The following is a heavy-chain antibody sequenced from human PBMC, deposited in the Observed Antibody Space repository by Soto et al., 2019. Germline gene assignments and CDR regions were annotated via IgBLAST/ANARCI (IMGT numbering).Heavy chain of an antibody. CDR3: ARGACRTSYYTDY. CDR2: ISSSSSYT. CDR1: GFTFSDYY. D-gene: IGHD2-2*02. V-gene: IGHV3-11*05. J-gene: IGHJ4*02. Sequence: QVQLVESGGGLVQPGGSLRLSCAASGFTFSDYYMSWIRQAPGKGLEWVSYISSSSSYTNYADSVKGRFTISRDNAKNSLSLQMNSLSAEDTAVYYCARGACRTSYYTDYWGQGTLVTVSS.